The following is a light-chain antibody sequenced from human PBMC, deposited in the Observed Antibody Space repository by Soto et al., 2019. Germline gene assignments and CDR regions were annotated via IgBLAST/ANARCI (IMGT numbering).Light chain of an antibody. V-gene: IGKV3-20*01. Sequence: EIVLTQSPGTLSLSPGERATLSCRASQSVSSSYLAWYQQKPGQAPRPLIYGASSRATGIPDRFSGSGSGTDFTLTITRVEPEDFAVYYCQQYGDSLSITFGQGTRLEIK. CDR1: QSVSSSY. CDR2: GAS. J-gene: IGKJ5*01. CDR3: QQYGDSLSIT.